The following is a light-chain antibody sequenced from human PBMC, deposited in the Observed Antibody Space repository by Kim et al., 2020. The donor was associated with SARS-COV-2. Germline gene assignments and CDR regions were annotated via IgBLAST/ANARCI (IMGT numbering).Light chain of an antibody. CDR1: QSVSSSY. CDR2: GTS. J-gene: IGKJ4*01. V-gene: IGKV3-20*01. Sequence: PGERATPSCRASQSVSSSYLAWYQQHPGQAPRLLIYGTSTRATGIPDRFSGSGSGTDFTLTISRLEPEDFAVYYCQQHGNSLSLTFGGGTKVDIK. CDR3: QQHGNSLSLT.